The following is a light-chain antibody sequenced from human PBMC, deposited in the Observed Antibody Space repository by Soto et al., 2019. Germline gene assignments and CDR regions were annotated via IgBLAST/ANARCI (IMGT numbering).Light chain of an antibody. Sequence: SYELTQPPSVSVAPGQTASVTCGGNILGSKIVHWYQQRPGQAPVLVVSDDSNRPSGTPERFSGSHSGNTATLTISRVEAGDEADYYCQVWDATTDHVLFGGGTQLTVL. CDR2: DDS. CDR1: ILGSKI. J-gene: IGLJ2*01. V-gene: IGLV3-21*02. CDR3: QVWDATTDHVL.